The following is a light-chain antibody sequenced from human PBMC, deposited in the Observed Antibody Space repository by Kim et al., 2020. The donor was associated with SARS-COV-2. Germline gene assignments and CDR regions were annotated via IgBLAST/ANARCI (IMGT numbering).Light chain of an antibody. V-gene: IGKV3-20*01. J-gene: IGKJ1*01. CDR1: TSVSNKY. CDR3: QQYDTSPRT. Sequence: LSPGERHTLSCRDCTSVSNKYLAWYQQKPGQAPSLLIYGASNRATAIPDRFSGSGSGTDFTLTISRLKPDDFAVYYCQQYDTSPRTFGQGTRVEI. CDR2: GAS.